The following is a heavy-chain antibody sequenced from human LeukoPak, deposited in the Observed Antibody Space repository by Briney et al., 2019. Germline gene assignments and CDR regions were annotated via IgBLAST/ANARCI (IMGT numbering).Heavy chain of an antibody. J-gene: IGHJ4*02. Sequence: PSETLSLTCNVSGGTLNNYYWSWIRQPPGKGLEWLGSIYYAGGTNYNPSLKSRVTVSVDTSKNQFSLKLTSVTAADTAVYYCARAWGFVDYWGQGTLVTVSS. CDR2: IYYAGGT. D-gene: IGHD7-27*01. CDR3: ARAWGFVDY. CDR1: GGTLNNYY. V-gene: IGHV4-59*01.